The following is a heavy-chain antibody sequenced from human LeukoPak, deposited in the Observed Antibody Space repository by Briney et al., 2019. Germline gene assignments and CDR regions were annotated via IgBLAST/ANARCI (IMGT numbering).Heavy chain of an antibody. V-gene: IGHV3-48*03. J-gene: IGHJ4*02. CDR1: GFTFSSYE. D-gene: IGHD3-10*01. CDR3: ARGGGSGSYYNEYFDY. Sequence: GGSLRLSCAASGFTFSSYEMNWVRQAPGKGLEWVSYITSSGRTIYYADSVKGRFTISRDNAKNSLYLQMNSLRAEDTAVYYCARGGGSGSYYNEYFDYWGQGTLVTVSS. CDR2: ITSSGRTI.